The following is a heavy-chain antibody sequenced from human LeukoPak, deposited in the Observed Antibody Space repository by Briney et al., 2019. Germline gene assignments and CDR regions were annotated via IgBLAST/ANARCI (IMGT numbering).Heavy chain of an antibody. Sequence: SETLSLTCTVSGGSISSYYWSWIRQPPGKGLEWIGYIYYSGSTKYNPSLESRVTISGDTSKNKFSLKLSSVTAADTAVYYCARRIAATGIYAFDIWGQETIVTVSS. J-gene: IGHJ3*02. CDR3: ARRIAATGIYAFDI. CDR1: GGSISSYY. CDR2: IYYSGST. D-gene: IGHD6-13*01. V-gene: IGHV4-59*01.